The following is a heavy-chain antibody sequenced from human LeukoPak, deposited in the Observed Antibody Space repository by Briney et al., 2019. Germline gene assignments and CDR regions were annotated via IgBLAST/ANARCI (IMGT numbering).Heavy chain of an antibody. V-gene: IGHV4-31*03. J-gene: IGHJ4*02. D-gene: IGHD4-11*01. Sequence: SQTLSLTCTVSGGSISSGGYYWSWIRQHPGKGLEWIAYIYYSGSTYYNPSLKSRVTISVDTSKNQFSLKLSSVTAADTAVYCCARTVTSSAFDYWGQGTLVTVSS. CDR2: IYYSGST. CDR1: GGSISSGGYY. CDR3: ARTVTSSAFDY.